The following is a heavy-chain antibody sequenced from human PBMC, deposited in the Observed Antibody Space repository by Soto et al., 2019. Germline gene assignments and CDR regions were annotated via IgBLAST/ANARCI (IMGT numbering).Heavy chain of an antibody. CDR1: GFTFSSYP. CDR3: ARDLYYYDSSGFDY. J-gene: IGHJ4*02. CDR2: ISSSSSYI. D-gene: IGHD3-22*01. Sequence: VGALRLSCSASGFTFSSYPMSWVRQAPGKWLEWVSSISSSSSYIYYADSVKGRFTISRDNSKNTLYLQMNSLRAEDTAVYYCARDLYYYDSSGFDYWGQGTLVTVSS. V-gene: IGHV3-21*01.